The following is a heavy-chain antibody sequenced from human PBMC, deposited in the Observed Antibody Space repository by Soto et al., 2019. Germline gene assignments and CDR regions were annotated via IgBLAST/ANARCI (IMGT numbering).Heavy chain of an antibody. D-gene: IGHD6-13*01. Sequence: SETLSLTCTVSGGSVSSGSYYWSWIRQPPGKGLEWVGYIYYSGSTNYNPSLKSRVTISVDTSKNQFSLKLSSVTAADTAVYYCARDLGYSSSGFDYWGQGILVTVSS. CDR1: GGSVSSGSYY. CDR3: ARDLGYSSSGFDY. V-gene: IGHV4-61*01. J-gene: IGHJ4*02. CDR2: IYYSGST.